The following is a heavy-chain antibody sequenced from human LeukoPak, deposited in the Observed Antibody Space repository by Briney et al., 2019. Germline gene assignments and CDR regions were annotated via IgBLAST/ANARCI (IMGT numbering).Heavy chain of an antibody. CDR2: IKEDGSQK. D-gene: IGHD6-19*01. V-gene: IGHV3-7*01. Sequence: PGGSLRLSCAASGFTFGTFCMSWVRQAPGKGLEWVANIKEDGSQKYYMDSVEGRFTISRDNANNSLYLQMSGLRAEDTAVYFCARDHSGWYPTLDLWGQGTRVTVSS. CDR1: GFTFGTFC. J-gene: IGHJ5*02. CDR3: ARDHSGWYPTLDL.